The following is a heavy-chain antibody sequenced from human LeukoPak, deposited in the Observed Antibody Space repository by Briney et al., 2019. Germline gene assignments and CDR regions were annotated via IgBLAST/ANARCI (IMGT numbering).Heavy chain of an antibody. J-gene: IGHJ5*02. CDR2: INHSGST. CDR3: ARGLVLRYSWFDP. Sequence: SETLSLTCAVYGGSFSGYYWSWIRQPPGKGLEWIGEINHSGSTNYNPSLKSRVTISVDTSKNQFSLKLSSVTAADTAVYYCARGLVLRYSWFDPWGQGTLVTVSP. V-gene: IGHV4-34*01. D-gene: IGHD3-9*01. CDR1: GGSFSGYY.